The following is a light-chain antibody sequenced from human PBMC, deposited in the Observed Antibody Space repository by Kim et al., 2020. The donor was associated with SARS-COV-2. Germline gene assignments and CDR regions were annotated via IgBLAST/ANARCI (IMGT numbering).Light chain of an antibody. V-gene: IGLV3-19*01. Sequence: VALGKTVSIRCEGDGLRSYYASWYQQKPGQAPVLVIYAKNNRRSGVPDRFSGSTSRNTASLTITGAQAEDEADYYCNSRDNSGNSVFGGGTQLTVL. CDR1: GLRSYY. CDR3: NSRDNSGNSV. J-gene: IGLJ2*01. CDR2: AKN.